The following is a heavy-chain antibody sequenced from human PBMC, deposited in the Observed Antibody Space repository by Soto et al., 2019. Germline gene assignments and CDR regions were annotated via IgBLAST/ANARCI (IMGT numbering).Heavy chain of an antibody. V-gene: IGHV3-20*01. CDR3: ARGHNWNSHLNWFDP. J-gene: IGHJ5*02. CDR2: INWNGGST. CDR1: GFTFDDYG. Sequence: EVQLVESGGGVVRPGGSLRLSCAASGFTFDDYGMSWVRQAPGKGLEWVSGINWNGGSTGYADSVKGRFTISRDNAKNSLYLQMNSLRAEDTALYHCARGHNWNSHLNWFDPWGQGTLVTVSS. D-gene: IGHD1-7*01.